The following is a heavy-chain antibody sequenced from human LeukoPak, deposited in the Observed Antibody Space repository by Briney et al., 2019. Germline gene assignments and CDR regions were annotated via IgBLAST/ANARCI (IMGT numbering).Heavy chain of an antibody. J-gene: IGHJ3*02. D-gene: IGHD6-19*01. Sequence: PSQTLSLTCTVSGGSISSGDYYWRWIRQPPGKGLEWIGYIYYSGSTYYNPSLKSRVTISVDTSKNQFSLKLSSVTAADTAVYYCARFSSGWSDAFDIWGQGTMVTVSS. CDR3: ARFSSGWSDAFDI. CDR1: GGSISSGDYY. V-gene: IGHV4-30-4*08. CDR2: IYYSGST.